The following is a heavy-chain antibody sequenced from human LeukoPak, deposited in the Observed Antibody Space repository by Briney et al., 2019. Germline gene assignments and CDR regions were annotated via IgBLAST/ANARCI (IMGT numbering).Heavy chain of an antibody. CDR2: INPSGGST. CDR3: AREGRGVPGAIAAVKGFDY. CDR1: GYTFTSYY. Sequence: ASVKVSCKASGYTFTSYYMHWVRQAPGQGLEWMGIINPSGGSTSYAQKFQGRVTMTRDMSTSTVYMELSSLGSEETAIYYCAREGRGVPGAIAAVKGFDYWGQGTLVTVSS. V-gene: IGHV1-46*01. D-gene: IGHD6-13*01. J-gene: IGHJ4*02.